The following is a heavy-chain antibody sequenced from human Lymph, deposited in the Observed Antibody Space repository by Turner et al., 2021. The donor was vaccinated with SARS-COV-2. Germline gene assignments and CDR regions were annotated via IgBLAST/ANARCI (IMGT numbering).Heavy chain of an antibody. Sequence: QVQLQESGPGLVKPSETLSLTCTVSGGSISSYYWSWIRQPPGKGLEWIGNIFYSGSNNYNPALKSRVTISVDTSKNQFSLKLSSVTAADAAVYYCARVVPAGWYYFDYWGQGTLVTVSS. CDR1: GGSISSYY. CDR2: IFYSGSN. J-gene: IGHJ4*02. D-gene: IGHD2-2*01. CDR3: ARVVPAGWYYFDY. V-gene: IGHV4-59*01.